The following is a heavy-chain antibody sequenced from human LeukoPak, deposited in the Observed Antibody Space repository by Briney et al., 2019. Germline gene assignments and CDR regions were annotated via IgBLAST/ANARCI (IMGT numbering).Heavy chain of an antibody. CDR3: AKDQGKVRGVNYYMDV. J-gene: IGHJ6*03. V-gene: IGHV3-30*02. Sequence: PGGSLRLSCAASGFTFSSYGMHWVRQAPGKVLEWVAFIRYDGSNKYYADSVKGRFTISRDNSKNTLYLQMNSLRAEDTAVYYCAKDQGKVRGVNYYMDVWGKGTTVTVSS. D-gene: IGHD3-10*01. CDR1: GFTFSSYG. CDR2: IRYDGSNK.